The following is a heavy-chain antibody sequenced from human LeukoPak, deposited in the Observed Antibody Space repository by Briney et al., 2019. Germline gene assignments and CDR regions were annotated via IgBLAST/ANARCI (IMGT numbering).Heavy chain of an antibody. Sequence: ASVKASCKASGGTLSSYAISWVRQAPGQGLEWMGRILPIFGTANYAQTLQGRVSLPTDESTSTAYMELSILRSEDTAVYYCAKDSGRVVPAAMRFDPWGQGTLVTVSS. CDR1: GGTLSSYA. CDR3: AKDSGRVVPAAMRFDP. CDR2: ILPIFGTA. V-gene: IGHV1-69*05. J-gene: IGHJ5*02. D-gene: IGHD2-2*01.